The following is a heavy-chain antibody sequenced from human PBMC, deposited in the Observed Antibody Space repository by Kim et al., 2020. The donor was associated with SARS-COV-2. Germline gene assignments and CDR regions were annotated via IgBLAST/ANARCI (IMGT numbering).Heavy chain of an antibody. J-gene: IGHJ6*02. CDR1: GGSISSSSYY. V-gene: IGHV4-39*01. CDR2: IYYSGST. Sequence: SETLSLTCTVSGGSISSSSYYWGWIRQPPGKGLEWIGSIYYSGSTYYNPSLKSRVTISVDTSKNQFSLKLSPVTAADTAVYYCAGIPNGDYYYYYGMDVWGQGTPVTVSS. D-gene: IGHD4-17*01. CDR3: AGIPNGDYYYYYGMDV.